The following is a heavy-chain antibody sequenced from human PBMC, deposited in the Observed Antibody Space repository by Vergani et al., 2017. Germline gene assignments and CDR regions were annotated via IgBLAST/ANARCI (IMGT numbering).Heavy chain of an antibody. J-gene: IGHJ4*02. V-gene: IGHV2-26*01. CDR2: IFSNDEK. D-gene: IGHD3-16*01. CDR3: ARTISRDDYVGHLCDY. Sequence: QITLKESGPTLVKPTQTLTLTCTFSGFSLSTSGVGVSWIRQPPGKALEWLAHIFSNDEKSYSTSLKSRLTISKDTSKSQVVLTMTNMDPVDTATYYCARTISRDDYVGHLCDYWGQGTLVTVSS. CDR1: GFSLSTSGVG.